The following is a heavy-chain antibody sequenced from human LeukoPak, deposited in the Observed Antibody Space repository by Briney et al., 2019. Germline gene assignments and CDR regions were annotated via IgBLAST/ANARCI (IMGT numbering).Heavy chain of an antibody. CDR3: ARWAEYYFDY. V-gene: IGHV1-18*01. CDR2: ISAYNGNT. J-gene: IGHJ4*02. Sequence: ASVTVSCKASGYTFTSYGISWVRQAPGQGLEWMGWISAYNGNTNYAQKFQGRVTITTDESTSTAYMELSSLRSEDTAVYYCARWAEYYFDYWGQGTLVTVSS. CDR1: GYTFTSYG.